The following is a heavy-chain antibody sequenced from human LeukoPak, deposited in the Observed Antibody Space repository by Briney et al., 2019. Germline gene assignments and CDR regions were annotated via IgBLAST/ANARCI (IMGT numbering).Heavy chain of an antibody. CDR2: IYYSGNT. V-gene: IGHV4-39*01. J-gene: IGHJ4*02. CDR1: GVSISSSNSD. D-gene: IGHD3/OR15-3a*01. CDR3: ARQTGSGLFILP. Sequence: SETLSLTCTVPGVSISSSNSDWGWIRQPPGKGLERIGSIYYSGNTYYNASLKSQVSISLDTSQNQCSLRLTSVPAADTAVYYCARQTGSGLFILPGGQGTLVTVSS.